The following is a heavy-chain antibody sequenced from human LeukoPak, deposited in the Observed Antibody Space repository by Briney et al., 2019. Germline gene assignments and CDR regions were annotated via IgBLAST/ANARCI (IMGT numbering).Heavy chain of an antibody. CDR1: GFTFSSYA. J-gene: IGHJ4*02. D-gene: IGHD3-22*01. CDR3: AGDDDDSSGYYFGVSDY. Sequence: GGSLRLSCAASGFTFSSYAMHWVRQAPGKGLEYVSAISSNGGSTYYANSVKGRFTISRDNSKNTLYLQMGSLRAEDMAVYYCAGDDDDSSGYYFGVSDYWGQGTLVTVSS. V-gene: IGHV3-64*01. CDR2: ISSNGGST.